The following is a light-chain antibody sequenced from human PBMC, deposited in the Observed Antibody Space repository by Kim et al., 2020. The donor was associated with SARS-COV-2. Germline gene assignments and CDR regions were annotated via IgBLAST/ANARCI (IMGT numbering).Light chain of an antibody. Sequence: NFMLTQPHSVSESPGKTVTISCTRSSGSIASNYVQWYQQRPGSAPTTVIYEDDQRSSGVPDRFSGSIDSSSNSASLTISGLKTEDEADYYCQSYDRSIVVFGGGTKLTFL. V-gene: IGLV6-57*03. CDR2: EDD. CDR3: QSYDRSIVV. CDR1: SGSIASNY. J-gene: IGLJ2*01.